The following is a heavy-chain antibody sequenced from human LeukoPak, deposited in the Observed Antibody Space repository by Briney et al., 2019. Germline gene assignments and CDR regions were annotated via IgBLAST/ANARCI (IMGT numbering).Heavy chain of an antibody. D-gene: IGHD6-13*01. CDR1: GFTFSSYW. CDR2: IKQDGSEK. Sequence: GGSLRLSCAASGFTFSSYWMSWVRQAPGKGLEWVANIKQDGSEKYYVDSVKGRFTISRDNAKNSLYLQMNSLRAEVTAVYYCATDYSSSWYPGDYWGQGTLVTVSS. CDR3: ATDYSSSWYPGDY. J-gene: IGHJ4*02. V-gene: IGHV3-7*01.